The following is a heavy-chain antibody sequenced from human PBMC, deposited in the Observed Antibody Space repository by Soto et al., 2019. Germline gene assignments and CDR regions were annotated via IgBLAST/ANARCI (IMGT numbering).Heavy chain of an antibody. J-gene: IGHJ1*01. D-gene: IGHD6-13*01. CDR3: AAGTRVAAAATTPSH. CDR1: GAPISNYY. Sequence: PSETLSLTCTVSGAPISNYYWSWVRQTPGKGLDWIGYIYYSGTTNYNPSLISRVSISINPSKNQFSLRLTSVTTADTATYYCAAGTRVAAAATTPSHWGRGTLVTVSS. V-gene: IGHV4-59*01. CDR2: IYYSGTT.